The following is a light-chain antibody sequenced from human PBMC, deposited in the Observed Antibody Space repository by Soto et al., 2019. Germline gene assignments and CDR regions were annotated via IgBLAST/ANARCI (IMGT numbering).Light chain of an antibody. J-gene: IGLJ3*02. V-gene: IGLV2-23*01. Sequence: QSALTQPASVSGSPGQSITISCTGTNSDIGAYKYVSWYQQYPGKAPKLIIYEGSKRPSGVSNRFSGSKSGNTASLTISGLQAEDEADYYCCSYAGSSTWVFGGGTKLTVL. CDR2: EGS. CDR1: NSDIGAYKY. CDR3: CSYAGSSTWV.